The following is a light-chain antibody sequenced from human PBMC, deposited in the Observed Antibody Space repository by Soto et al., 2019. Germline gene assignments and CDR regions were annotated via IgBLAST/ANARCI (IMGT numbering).Light chain of an antibody. CDR1: QGINNY. CDR2: AAS. Sequence: DIQMTQSPSSLSASVGDRVTITCRASQGINNYLAWFQQKPGKAPQSLIYAASTLESGVPSRFSGNASGTDFTLTISSLQPEDFATYYCQQYINSPYTFGQGTKLDIK. CDR3: QQYINSPYT. V-gene: IGKV1-16*01. J-gene: IGKJ2*01.